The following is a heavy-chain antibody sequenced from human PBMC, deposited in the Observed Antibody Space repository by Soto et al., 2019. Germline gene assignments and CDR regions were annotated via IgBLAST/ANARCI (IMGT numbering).Heavy chain of an antibody. V-gene: IGHV3-11*01. CDR2: ISSSGSTI. CDR1: GFTFSDYY. Sequence: QVQLVESGGGLVKPGGTLRLSCAASGFTFSDYYMSWIRKAPGKGLECISYISSSGSTIYYADSVKGRFTISRDNAQNSLYLQMTSRRAEDTAVYYCAIRSTLSGGRVYWGRVTLVTFS. CDR3: AIRSTLSGGRVY. J-gene: IGHJ4*02. D-gene: IGHD2-15*01.